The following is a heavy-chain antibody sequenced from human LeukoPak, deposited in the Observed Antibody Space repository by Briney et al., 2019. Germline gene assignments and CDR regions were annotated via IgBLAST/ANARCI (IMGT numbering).Heavy chain of an antibody. CDR1: GYTFTGYY. CDR3: ARALYGDYAYFDY. V-gene: IGHV1-2*02. J-gene: IGHJ4*02. CDR2: INPNSGGT. Sequence: ASVKVSCKASGYTFTGYYMHWVRQAPGQGLEWTGWINPNSGGTNYAQKFQGRVTMTRDTSISTAYMELSRLRSDDTAVYYCARALYGDYAYFDYWGQGTLVTVSS. D-gene: IGHD4-17*01.